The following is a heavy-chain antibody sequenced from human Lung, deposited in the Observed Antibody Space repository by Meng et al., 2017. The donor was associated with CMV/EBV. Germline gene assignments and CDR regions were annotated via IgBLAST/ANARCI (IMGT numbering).Heavy chain of an antibody. V-gene: IGHV4-39*07. CDR2: MYYSGDT. J-gene: IGHJ4*02. CDR1: GGTTRSSDYY. Sequence: SXTXSLXCNVSGGTTRSSDYYWGWIRQPPGKGLEWIGSMYYSGDTYYNSSLKRRVIIAVDTSKNQFSLKLSFVTAADTAVYYCTRSHFGVVIEVIYFDYWXPGAXVTVSS. CDR3: TRSHFGVVIEVIYFDY. D-gene: IGHD3-3*01.